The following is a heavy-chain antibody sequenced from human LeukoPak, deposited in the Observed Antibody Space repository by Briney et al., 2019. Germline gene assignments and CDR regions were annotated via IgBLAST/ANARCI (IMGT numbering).Heavy chain of an antibody. CDR2: IYSGGST. V-gene: IGHV3-66*01. CDR1: GFSVSNNY. D-gene: IGHD6-19*01. J-gene: IGHJ5*02. Sequence: GRSLRLSCAASGFSVSNNYMSWVRQAQGKGMEWDSVIYSGGSTFYADSVEGRFTISRDNSKNTLYLQMDSLRAEDTAVYYCARERGAGSAWCLGHWGQGTLVSVSS. CDR3: ARERGAGSAWCLGH.